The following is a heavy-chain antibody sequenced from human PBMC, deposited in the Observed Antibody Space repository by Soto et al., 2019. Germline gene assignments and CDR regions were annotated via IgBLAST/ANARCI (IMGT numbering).Heavy chain of an antibody. D-gene: IGHD3-22*01. CDR3: ARGSKLIVVVPPLDY. CDR2: ISYDGSNK. CDR1: GFTFSSYA. Sequence: PVGSLRLSCAASGFTFSSYAMHWVRQAPGKGLEWVAVISYDGSNKYYADSVKGRFTISRDNSKNTLYLQMNSLRAEDTAVYYCARGSKLIVVVPPLDYWGQGTLVTVSS. V-gene: IGHV3-30-3*01. J-gene: IGHJ4*02.